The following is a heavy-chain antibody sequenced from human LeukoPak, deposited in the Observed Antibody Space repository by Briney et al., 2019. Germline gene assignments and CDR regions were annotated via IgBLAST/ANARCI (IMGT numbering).Heavy chain of an antibody. CDR3: ARSAYVVVPGMIDY. D-gene: IGHD2-2*01. CDR1: GGSFSGYY. V-gene: IGHV4-34*01. CDR2: INHTGST. Sequence: PSETLSLTCAVYGGSFSGYYWSWIRQPPGKGLEWIAEINHTGSTNYNPSLKSRVTISVDTSKNQFSLKLSSVTAADTAVYYCARSAYVVVPGMIDYWGQGTLVTVSS. J-gene: IGHJ4*02.